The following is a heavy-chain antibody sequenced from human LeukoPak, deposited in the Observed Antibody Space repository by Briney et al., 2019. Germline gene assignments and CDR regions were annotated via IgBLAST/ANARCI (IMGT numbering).Heavy chain of an antibody. Sequence: GGSLRLSCAASGFTFSSHWMRWVRQAPGKGLEWVANINEIESEKNYVDSVKGRFTISRDNAKNSVDLQMNSLRVEDTAVYYCARYGVGMCHLDTWGQGTLVTVSS. CDR2: INEIESEK. CDR3: ARYGVGMCHLDT. V-gene: IGHV3-7*01. D-gene: IGHD2-2*01. CDR1: GFTFSSHW. J-gene: IGHJ5*02.